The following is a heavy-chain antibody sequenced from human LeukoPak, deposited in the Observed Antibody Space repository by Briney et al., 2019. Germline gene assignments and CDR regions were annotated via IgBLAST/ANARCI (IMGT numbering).Heavy chain of an antibody. D-gene: IGHD1-26*01. V-gene: IGHV3-7*03. CDR1: GFTFSSYW. CDR3: AKVPYENYYYYFDY. CDR2: IKRDGSGK. Sequence: PGGSLRLSCAASGFTFSSYWMTWVRQAPGKGLEWVANIKRDGSGKHYVDSVKGRFTISRDNFKNTLHLQMNNLRAEDTAVYYCAKVPYENYYYYFDYWGQGALVTVSS. J-gene: IGHJ4*02.